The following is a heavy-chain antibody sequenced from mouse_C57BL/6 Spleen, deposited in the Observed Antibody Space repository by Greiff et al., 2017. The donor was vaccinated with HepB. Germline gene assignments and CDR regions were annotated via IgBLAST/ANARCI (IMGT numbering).Heavy chain of an antibody. CDR1: GYSITSGYY. V-gene: IGHV3-6*01. CDR3: ARDRNWDDYAMDY. CDR2: ISYDGSN. J-gene: IGHJ4*01. D-gene: IGHD4-1*01. Sequence: EVQLQESGPGLVKPSQSLSLTCSVTGYSITSGYYWNWIRQFPGNKLEWMGYISYDGSNNYNPSLKNRISITRDTSKNQFFLKLNSVTTEDTATYYCARDRNWDDYAMDYWGQGTSVTVSS.